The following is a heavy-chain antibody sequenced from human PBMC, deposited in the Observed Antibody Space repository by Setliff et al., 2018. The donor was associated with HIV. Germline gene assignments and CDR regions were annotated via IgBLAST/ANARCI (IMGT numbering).Heavy chain of an antibody. D-gene: IGHD1-1*01. J-gene: IGHJ4*02. CDR2: IWYDGSKI. CDR1: GFTFANAW. V-gene: IGHV3-30*02. CDR3: AKPRLYNSALEN. Sequence: PGGSLRLSCAASGFTFANAWMNWFRQAPGKGLEWVAIIWYDGSKIYYADSVKGRFTISRDNSKNTLYLQMNSLTPEDTAVYYCAKPRLYNSALENWGQGTLVTVSS.